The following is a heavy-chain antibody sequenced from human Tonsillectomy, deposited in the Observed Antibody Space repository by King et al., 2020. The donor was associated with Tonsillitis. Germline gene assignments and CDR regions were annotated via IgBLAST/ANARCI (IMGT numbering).Heavy chain of an antibody. D-gene: IGHD6-13*01. Sequence: GQLVESGGGLVKPGGSLRLSCAASGFTFSDAWMSWVRQAPGKGLEWVGRIKSKTDGETTDYIAPVRGRFAVSRDDARNSLYLQMNSLQTEDTAVYYCTTTRRVPAAGTGGDFDNWGQGTQVTVSS. CDR3: TTTRRVPAAGTGGDFDN. J-gene: IGHJ4*02. CDR1: GFTFSDAW. CDR2: IKSKTDGETT. V-gene: IGHV3-15*01.